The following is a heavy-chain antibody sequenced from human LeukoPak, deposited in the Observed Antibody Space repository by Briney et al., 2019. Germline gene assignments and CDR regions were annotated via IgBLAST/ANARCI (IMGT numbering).Heavy chain of an antibody. CDR1: GYSITSYW. J-gene: IGHJ4*01. V-gene: IGHV5-10-1*01. Sequence: GESLKISWKGSGYSITSYWVTWVRQISGKGLEWMGSFDPSDSESKYSPSCQGHVTISADKSIGTGYLEWSSLKASATAMYSCVRSDPRIATLDYWGPGTPVTVSS. CDR2: FDPSDSES. CDR3: VRSDPRIATLDY.